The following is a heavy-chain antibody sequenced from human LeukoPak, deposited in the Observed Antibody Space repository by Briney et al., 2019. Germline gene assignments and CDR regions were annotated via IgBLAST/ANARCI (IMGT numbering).Heavy chain of an antibody. V-gene: IGHV4-34*01. CDR1: GGSFSGYY. J-gene: IGHJ4*02. Sequence: SETLSLTCAVYGGSFSGYYWSWIRQPPGKGLEWIGEINHSGSTNYNPSLKSRVTISVDTSKNQFSLKLSSVTAADTAVYYCARGRYCSSTSCYTSFDYWGQGTLVIVSS. CDR2: INHSGST. CDR3: ARGRYCSSTSCYTSFDY. D-gene: IGHD2-2*02.